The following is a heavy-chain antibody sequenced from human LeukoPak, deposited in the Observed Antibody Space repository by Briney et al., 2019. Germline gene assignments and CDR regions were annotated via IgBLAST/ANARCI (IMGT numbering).Heavy chain of an antibody. J-gene: IGHJ4*02. CDR2: ISYDGSNK. CDR1: GFTFSSYG. Sequence: GGSLRLSCAASGFTFSSYGMHWVRQAPGKGLEWEAVISYDGSNKYYADSVKGRFTISRDNSKNTLYLQMNSLRAEDTAVYYCAKDSGYSSSSFDYWGQGTLVTVSS. D-gene: IGHD6-6*01. V-gene: IGHV3-30*18. CDR3: AKDSGYSSSSFDY.